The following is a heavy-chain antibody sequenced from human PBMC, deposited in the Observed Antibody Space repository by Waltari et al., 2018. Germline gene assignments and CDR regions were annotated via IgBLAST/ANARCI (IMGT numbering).Heavy chain of an antibody. D-gene: IGHD3-22*01. CDR3: LRDSSGSHFDY. CDR2: INPKNGDT. V-gene: IGHV1-2*06. Sequence: LVQSGAEVKKPGASVKVSCKASGYTFTGYAILWVRQAPGQGLEWMGRINPKNGDTHYAQKFQGRVAMTTDTSTTTAFMELHSLRSDDTAVYYCLRDSSGSHFDYWGQGTLVTVSS. J-gene: IGHJ4*02. CDR1: GYTFTGYA.